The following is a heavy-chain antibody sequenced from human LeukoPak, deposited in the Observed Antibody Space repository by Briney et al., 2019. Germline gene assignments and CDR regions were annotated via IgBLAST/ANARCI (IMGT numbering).Heavy chain of an antibody. J-gene: IGHJ4*02. CDR3: ARSIQRWLSFDY. V-gene: IGHV3-7*01. D-gene: IGHD5-24*01. CDR2: IKQDGSEQ. CDR1: GFTFMTYS. Sequence: PGGSLRLSCAASGFTFMTYSMNWVRQAPGTGLEWVANIKQDGSEQYYVDSVKGRFTISRDNAKNSLYLQMNSLRAEDTAVYYCARSIQRWLSFDYWGQGTLVTVSS.